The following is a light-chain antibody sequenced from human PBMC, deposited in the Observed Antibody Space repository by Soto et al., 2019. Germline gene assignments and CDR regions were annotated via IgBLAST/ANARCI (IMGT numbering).Light chain of an antibody. V-gene: IGKV3-15*01. Sequence: EIVLTQSTATLSVSPGERSILSRRASQTVSRNLAWYQQRPGQAPRLLIYDISNRAAGVPARFSGSGSETEFTLTIRSLQSEDFAVYFCQQYNNWPSLDQGTRLEIK. CDR1: QTVSRN. CDR3: QQYNNWPS. J-gene: IGKJ5*01. CDR2: DIS.